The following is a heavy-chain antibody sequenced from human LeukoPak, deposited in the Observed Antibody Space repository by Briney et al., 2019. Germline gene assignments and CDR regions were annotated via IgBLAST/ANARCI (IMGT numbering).Heavy chain of an antibody. CDR2: IYPGDSDT. V-gene: IGHV5-51*01. J-gene: IGHJ4*02. CDR1: GYSFTNYW. CDR3: VRPQYSGSSPFDY. D-gene: IGHD1-26*01. Sequence: GDSLKISCKGSGYSFTNYWIGWVRQMPGKGLEWMGIIYPGDSDTRYSPSFQGQVTISADKSISTAYLQWSSLKASDTAMYYCVRPQYSGSSPFDYWGQGTLVTVSS.